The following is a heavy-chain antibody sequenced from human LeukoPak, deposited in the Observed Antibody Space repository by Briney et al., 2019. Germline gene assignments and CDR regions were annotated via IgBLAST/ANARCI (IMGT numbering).Heavy chain of an antibody. J-gene: IGHJ4*02. CDR1: GGSISSGSYY. CDR2: IYTSGST. Sequence: SETLSLTSTVSGGSISSGSYYWSWIRQPAGKGLEWIGRIYTSGSTNYNPSLKSRVTISVDTSKNQFSLKLSSVTAADTAVCYCARMYYDFWSGYYGGIDYWGQGTLVTVSS. CDR3: ARMYYDFWSGYYGGIDY. D-gene: IGHD3-3*01. V-gene: IGHV4-61*02.